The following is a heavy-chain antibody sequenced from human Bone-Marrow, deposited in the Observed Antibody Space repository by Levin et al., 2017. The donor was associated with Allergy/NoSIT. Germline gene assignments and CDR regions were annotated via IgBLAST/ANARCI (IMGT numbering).Heavy chain of an antibody. CDR1: GGSMSINGYY. Sequence: SQTLSLTCTVSGGSMSINGYYWTWVRQLPGKGLEWIGYIYHSGSTNYNPSLKSRLAMSVDTSQNQFFLQLRSVTAADTGVYYCARDIAYDDVYGMAVWGQGTTVTVSS. V-gene: IGHV4-31*03. D-gene: IGHD3-16*01. CDR2: IYHSGST. J-gene: IGHJ6*02. CDR3: ARDIAYDDVYGMAV.